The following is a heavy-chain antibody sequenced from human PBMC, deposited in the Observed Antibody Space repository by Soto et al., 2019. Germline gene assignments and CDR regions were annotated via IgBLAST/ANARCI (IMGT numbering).Heavy chain of an antibody. D-gene: IGHD6-25*01. J-gene: IGHJ4*02. CDR2: ISYSGSA. CDR1: GDSISSGDYY. V-gene: IGHV4-31*02. Sequence: QVQLQESGPGLVKPSQTLSLTCTVSGDSISSGDYYWNWIRQHPEKGLEWIGYISYSGSAYYSPSLKSRFSISVDTSKNQFSLKLSSVTAADTAVYYCARDFHADYLDYWGQGTLVTVSS. CDR3: ARDFHADYLDY.